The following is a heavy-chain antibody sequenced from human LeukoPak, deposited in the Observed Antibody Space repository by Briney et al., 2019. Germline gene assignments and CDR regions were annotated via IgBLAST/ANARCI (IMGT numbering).Heavy chain of an antibody. CDR1: GYTFTSYG. CDR3: ARGFAVAAPGGDY. V-gene: IGHV1-18*01. J-gene: IGHJ4*02. Sequence: GASVKVSCKTSGYTFTSYGISWVRQAPGQGLEWMGWISAHNGDTKYARELQGRVTMTTDTSTSTAYMELRSLRSDDTAVYYCARGFAVAAPGGDYWGQGTLVTVSS. CDR2: ISAHNGDT. D-gene: IGHD6-19*01.